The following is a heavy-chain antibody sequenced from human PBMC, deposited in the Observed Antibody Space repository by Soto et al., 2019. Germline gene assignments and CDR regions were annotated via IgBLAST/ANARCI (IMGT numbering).Heavy chain of an antibody. CDR1: GFTFGDAA. CDR3: TRHQASGCGHSYPPFDY. Sequence: EVHLVESGGGLVQPGGSLKLSCATSGFTFGDAAIHWVRQASGKGLEWVGRIRSKANNYATTYAASVKGRVPISRDDSKDTAYLQVKSMTSEDTAVYYGTRHQASGCGHSYPPFDYWGQGTLITVSS. J-gene: IGHJ4*02. D-gene: IGHD6-25*01. CDR2: IRSKANNYAT. V-gene: IGHV3-73*02.